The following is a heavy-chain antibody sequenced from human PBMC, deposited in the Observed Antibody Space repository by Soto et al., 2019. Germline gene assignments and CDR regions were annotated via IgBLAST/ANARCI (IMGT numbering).Heavy chain of an antibody. Sequence: GSLRLSCAASGFTFSSYSMNWVRQAPGKGLEWVSSISSSSSYIYYADSVKGRFTISRDNAKNSLYLQMNSLRAEDTAVYYCARVAITGTPPFFDYWGQGTLVTVSS. CDR2: ISSSSSYI. J-gene: IGHJ4*02. V-gene: IGHV3-21*01. CDR3: ARVAITGTPPFFDY. CDR1: GFTFSSYS. D-gene: IGHD1-20*01.